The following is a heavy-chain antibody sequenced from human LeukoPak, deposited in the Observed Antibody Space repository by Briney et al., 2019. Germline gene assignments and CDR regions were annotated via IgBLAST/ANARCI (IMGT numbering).Heavy chain of an antibody. J-gene: IGHJ3*02. CDR3: ARDYPVVPYYYDSSGYCPGI. V-gene: IGHV4-61*02. CDR1: GGSISSGSYY. CDR2: IYTSGST. Sequence: SQTLSLTCTVSGGSISSGSYYWSWIRQPAGKGLEWIGRIYTSGSTNYNPSLKRRVTISVAPSKNQFSLKLSSVTAADTALYYCARDYPVVPYYYDSSGYCPGIWGQGTMVIVSS. D-gene: IGHD3-22*01.